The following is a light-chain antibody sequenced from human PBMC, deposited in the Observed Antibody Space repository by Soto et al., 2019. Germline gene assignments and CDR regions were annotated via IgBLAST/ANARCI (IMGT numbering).Light chain of an antibody. CDR2: DVN. J-gene: IGLJ1*01. CDR1: SSDVGAYNY. V-gene: IGLV2-8*01. Sequence: QSALTQPPSASGSPGQSVTISCTGTSSDVGAYNYVSWYQQHPGKAPKLMIYDVNRRPSGVPHRFSGSKSGNTASLTVSGLQAEDEADYYCSSFAGSRTYVFGTGTKVTV. CDR3: SSFAGSRTYV.